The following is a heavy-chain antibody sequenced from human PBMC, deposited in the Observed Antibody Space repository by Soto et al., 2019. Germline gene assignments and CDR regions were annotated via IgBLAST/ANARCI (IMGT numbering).Heavy chain of an antibody. V-gene: IGHV3-15*07. J-gene: IGHJ4*02. CDR3: TTDRRYYDSSGYPYYFDY. D-gene: IGHD3-22*01. Sequence: GGSLRLSCAASGFTFSNAWMNWVRQAPGKGLEWVGRIKSKTDGGTTDYAAPVKGRFTISRDDSKNTLYLQMNSLKTEDTAVYYCTTDRRYYDSSGYPYYFDYWGQGTLVTVSS. CDR2: IKSKTDGGTT. CDR1: GFTFSNAW.